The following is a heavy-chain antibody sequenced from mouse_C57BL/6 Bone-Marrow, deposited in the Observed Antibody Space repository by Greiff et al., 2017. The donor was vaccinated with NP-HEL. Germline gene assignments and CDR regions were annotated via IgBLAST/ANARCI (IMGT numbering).Heavy chain of an antibody. V-gene: IGHV1-18*01. CDR1: GYTFTDYN. Sequence: EVQLQQSGPELVKPGASVKIPCKASGYTFTDYNMDWVKQSHGKSLEWIGDINPNNGGTIYNQKFKGKATLTVDKSSSTAYMELRSLTSEDTAVYYCARVDYYYGSSWFAYWGQGTLVTVSA. J-gene: IGHJ3*01. D-gene: IGHD1-1*01. CDR2: INPNNGGT. CDR3: ARVDYYYGSSWFAY.